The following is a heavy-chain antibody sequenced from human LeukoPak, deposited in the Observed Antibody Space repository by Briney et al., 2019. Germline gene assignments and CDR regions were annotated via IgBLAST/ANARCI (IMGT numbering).Heavy chain of an antibody. J-gene: IGHJ6*03. CDR3: AKAMVRGSYYYYYMDV. D-gene: IGHD3-10*01. V-gene: IGHV3-48*03. CDR1: GFTFSSYE. CDR2: ISSSGSTI. Sequence: GGSLRLSCAASGFTFSSYEMNWVRQAPGKGLEWVSYISSSGSTIYYADSVKGRFTISRDNAKNSLYLQMNSLRAEDTALYYCAKAMVRGSYYYYYMDVWGKGTTVTISS.